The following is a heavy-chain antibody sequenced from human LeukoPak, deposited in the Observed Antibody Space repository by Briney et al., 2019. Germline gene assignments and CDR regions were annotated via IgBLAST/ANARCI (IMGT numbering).Heavy chain of an antibody. CDR3: ARLTYSGTDAFDI. V-gene: IGHV4-59*01. Sequence: SETLSLTCIVSGGSISSYFWSWIRQPPGKGLEWIGYIYSSGSTNYNPSLKSRVTISIDASKNQFSLKLSSVTAADTALYYCARLTYSGTDAFDIWGQGTMVTVSS. CDR2: IYSSGST. D-gene: IGHD3-10*01. CDR1: GGSISSYF. J-gene: IGHJ3*02.